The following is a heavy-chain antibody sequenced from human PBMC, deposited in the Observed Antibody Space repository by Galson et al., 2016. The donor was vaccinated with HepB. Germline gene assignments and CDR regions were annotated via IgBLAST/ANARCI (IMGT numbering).Heavy chain of an antibody. CDR2: IYRSGRT. CDR3: ARNGYGYTYGNNWFDP. Sequence: LSLTCTVSGGSISSANYYWSWIRQPAGKGLEWIGHIYRSGRTNYSPSLNSRVTISVDTSKNQFYLKLTSVTAADTALYYCARNGYGYTYGNNWFDPWGQGILVTVSS. D-gene: IGHD5-18*01. CDR1: GGSISSANYY. V-gene: IGHV4-61*09. J-gene: IGHJ5*02.